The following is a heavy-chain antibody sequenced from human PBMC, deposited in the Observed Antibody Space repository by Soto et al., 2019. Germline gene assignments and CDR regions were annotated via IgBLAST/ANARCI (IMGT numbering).Heavy chain of an antibody. CDR2: ISYDGSNK. CDR3: AKDIVLMVYAISPDY. Sequence: GSLRLSCAASGFTFSSYGMHWVRQAPGKGLEWVAVISYDGSNKYYADSVKGRFTISRDNSKNTLYLQMNSLRAEDTAVYYCAKDIVLMVYAISPDYWGQGTLVTVSS. CDR1: GFTFSSYG. J-gene: IGHJ4*02. D-gene: IGHD2-8*01. V-gene: IGHV3-30*18.